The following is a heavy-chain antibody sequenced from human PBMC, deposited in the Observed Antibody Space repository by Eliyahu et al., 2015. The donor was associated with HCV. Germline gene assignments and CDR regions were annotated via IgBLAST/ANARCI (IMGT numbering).Heavy chain of an antibody. D-gene: IGHD3-3*01. CDR2: INPSSGST. J-gene: IGHJ6*02. CDR3: ARDMVDAYDFRGGNYYYYGVDV. CDR1: GXXXTRXS. V-gene: IGHV1-46*01. Sequence: QGPLVQSGGEVKKPGASVKVACKASGXXXTRXSIHWVRQAPGQGLEWMGRINPSSGSTSYAQRFEGRITMTGETSTTTVYLELSSLTSEDTAVYYCARDMVDAYDFRGGNYYYYGVDVWGQGTTVTVS.